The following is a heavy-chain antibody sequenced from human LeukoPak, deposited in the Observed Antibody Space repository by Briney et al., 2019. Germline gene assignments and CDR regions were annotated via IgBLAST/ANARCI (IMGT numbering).Heavy chain of an antibody. CDR2: IYPGGSDP. CDR3: ARHVREDTRFLDY. Sequence: GESLKISCKGSGYSFTNYWIGWVRQMPGKGLEWMGIIYPGGSDPRYSPSFQGQVTISADKSISTAYLQWSSLMASDTAMYYCARHVREDTRFLDYWGLGTLATVSS. J-gene: IGHJ4*02. V-gene: IGHV5-51*01. D-gene: IGHD2-15*01. CDR1: GYSFTNYW.